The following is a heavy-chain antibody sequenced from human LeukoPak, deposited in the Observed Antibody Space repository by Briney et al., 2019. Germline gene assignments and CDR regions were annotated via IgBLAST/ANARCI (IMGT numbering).Heavy chain of an antibody. D-gene: IGHD3-22*01. CDR1: GGTFSSYA. CDR3: ASQVVTNTYYYYYMDV. Sequence: SVKVSCKASGGTFSSYAISWVRQAPGQGLEWMGGIIPIFGTANYAQKFQGRATVTTDESTSTAYMELSSLRSEDTAVYYCASQVVTNTYYYYYMDVWGKGTTVTVSS. J-gene: IGHJ6*03. CDR2: IIPIFGTA. V-gene: IGHV1-69*05.